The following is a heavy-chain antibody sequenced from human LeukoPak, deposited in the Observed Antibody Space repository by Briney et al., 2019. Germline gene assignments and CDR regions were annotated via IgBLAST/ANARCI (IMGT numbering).Heavy chain of an antibody. J-gene: IGHJ6*03. V-gene: IGHV1-69*05. CDR1: GGTFSSYA. D-gene: IGHD5-18*01. CDR2: IIPIFGTA. CDR3: ARWGYGPYGYYYYYMDV. Sequence: SVKVSCKASGGTFSSYAISWVRQAPGQGLEWMGGIIPIFGTANYAQKFQGRVTMTRDTSTSTVYMELSSLRSEDTAVYYCARWGYGPYGYYYYYMDVWGKGTTVTVSS.